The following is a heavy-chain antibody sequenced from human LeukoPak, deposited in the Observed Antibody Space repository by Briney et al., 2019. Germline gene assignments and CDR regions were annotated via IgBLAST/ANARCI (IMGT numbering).Heavy chain of an antibody. CDR2: FDPEDGET. CDR1: GYTLTELS. CDR3: ATRNNWNDGWFDP. V-gene: IGHV1-24*01. D-gene: IGHD1-1*01. Sequence: ASVKVSCKVSGYTLTELSMHWVRQAPGKGLEWMGGFDPEDGETIYAQKFQGRVTMTEDTSTDTAYMELSSLRSKDTAVYYCATRNNWNDGWFDPWGQGTLVTVSS. J-gene: IGHJ5*02.